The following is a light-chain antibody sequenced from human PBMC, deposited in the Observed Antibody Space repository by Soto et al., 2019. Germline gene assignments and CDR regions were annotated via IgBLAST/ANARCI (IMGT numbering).Light chain of an antibody. CDR1: QSISSW. V-gene: IGKV1-5*03. CDR2: KAS. Sequence: DIQMTQSPSTLSASVGDRVTITCRASQSISSWLAWYQQKPGKAPKLLIYKASSLESGVTSRFSGSGSGTEFPLTISSLQPDDFATYYCQQYNSYSVTFGQGTKVEIK. J-gene: IGKJ1*01. CDR3: QQYNSYSVT.